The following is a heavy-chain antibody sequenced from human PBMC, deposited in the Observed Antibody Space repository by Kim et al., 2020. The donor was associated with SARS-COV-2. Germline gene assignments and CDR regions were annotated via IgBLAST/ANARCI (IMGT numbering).Heavy chain of an antibody. Sequence: GGSLRLSCAASGFTFSSYAMSWVRQAPGKGLEWVSAISGSGGSTYYADSVKGRFTISRDKSKNTLYLQMNSLRAEDTAVYYCCSGNPTSDPYYYYGMDVWGQGTTVTVSS. V-gene: IGHV3-23*01. J-gene: IGHJ6*02. CDR1: GFTFSSYA. D-gene: IGHD2-15*01. CDR3: CSGNPTSDPYYYYGMDV. CDR2: ISGSGGST.